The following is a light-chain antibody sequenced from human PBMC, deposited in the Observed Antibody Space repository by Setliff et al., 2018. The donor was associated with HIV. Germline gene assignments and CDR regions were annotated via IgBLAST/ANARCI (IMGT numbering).Light chain of an antibody. CDR2: DVS. CDR1: SSDVGGYNY. V-gene: IGLV2-14*03. J-gene: IGLJ1*01. CDR3: SSYTSTSTLFV. Sequence: QSALAQPASASGSPGQSITISCTGTSSDVGGYNYVSWYQQHPGQAPKLRIYDVSNRPSGVSNRFSGSKSGNTASLTISGLQAEDEAGYYCSSYTSTSTLFVFGTGTKV.